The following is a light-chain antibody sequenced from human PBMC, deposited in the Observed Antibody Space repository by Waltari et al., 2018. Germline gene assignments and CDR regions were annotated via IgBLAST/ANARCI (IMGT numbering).Light chain of an antibody. CDR1: SGLNVGTYR. V-gene: IGLV5-45*03. CDR3: MIWHTSAWV. CDR2: YKSDSDK. J-gene: IGLJ3*02. Sequence: QAVLTQPSSPSASPGASASLTCTLRSGLNVGTYRIYVYPQKTGSRPQYLLRYKSDSDKQPGSGVPSRFAASKDASANAGILLISGLQSEDEADYYCMIWHTSAWVFGGGTKLTVL.